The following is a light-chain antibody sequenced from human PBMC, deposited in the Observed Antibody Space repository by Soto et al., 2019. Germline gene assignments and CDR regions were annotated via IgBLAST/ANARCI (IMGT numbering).Light chain of an antibody. V-gene: IGLV2-14*03. CDR3: NSYTSSSTYV. CDR1: SGDVGGYNY. J-gene: IGLJ1*01. CDR2: DVS. Sequence: QSVLTQPVSVSGSPGQSITISCTGTSGDVGGYNYVSWYQQHPGKAPKLMIYDVSKRPSGVSNRFSGSKSGNTASLTISGLQAEDEADYYCNSYTSSSTYVFGTGTKLTVL.